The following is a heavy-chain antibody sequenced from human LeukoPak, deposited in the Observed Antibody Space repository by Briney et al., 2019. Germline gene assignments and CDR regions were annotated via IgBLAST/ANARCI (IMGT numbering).Heavy chain of an antibody. CDR2: MNPNSGNT. J-gene: IGHJ3*02. CDR1: GYTFTSYD. D-gene: IGHD2-2*01. Sequence: GASVKVSCKASGYTFTSYDINWVRQATGQGLEWMGWMNPNSGNTGYAQKFQGRVTMTRNTSISTAYMELSSLRSEDTAVYYCARAEAGGAAAIVGSAFDIWGQGTMVTVSS. CDR3: ARAEAGGAAAIVGSAFDI. V-gene: IGHV1-8*01.